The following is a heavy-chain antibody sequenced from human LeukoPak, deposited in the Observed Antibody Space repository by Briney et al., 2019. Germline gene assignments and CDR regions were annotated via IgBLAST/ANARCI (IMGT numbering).Heavy chain of an antibody. J-gene: IGHJ6*02. CDR2: IIPIFGTA. D-gene: IGHD3-22*01. V-gene: IGHV1-69*13. Sequence: EASVKVSCKASGGTFSSYAISWVRQAPGQGLEWMGGIIPIFGTANYAQKFQGRVTITADESTSTAYMELSSLRSEDTAVYYCARGPYYYDSSGQYYYYYYYGMDVWGQGTMVTVSS. CDR1: GGTFSSYA. CDR3: ARGPYYYDSSGQYYYYYYYGMDV.